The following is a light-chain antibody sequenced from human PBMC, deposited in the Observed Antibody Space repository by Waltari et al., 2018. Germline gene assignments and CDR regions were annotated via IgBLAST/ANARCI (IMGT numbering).Light chain of an antibody. Sequence: EIVMTQSPATLSVSPGARATLSCRASQSVSSNLAWYQQKPGQAPRLLIYGASTRATDIPARFSGSGSGTEFTLTISSLQSADFAVYYCQQYNNWPPDTFGQGTKLEIK. CDR2: GAS. V-gene: IGKV3-15*01. J-gene: IGKJ2*01. CDR3: QQYNNWPPDT. CDR1: QSVSSN.